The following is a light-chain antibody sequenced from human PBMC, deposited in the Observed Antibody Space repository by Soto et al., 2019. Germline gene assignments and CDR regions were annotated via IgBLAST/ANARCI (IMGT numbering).Light chain of an antibody. Sequence: QAVVTQPPSASGTPGQRVTISCSGSSSNIGNTYVNWYQQFPGTAPKLLIFSNDHRPSGVPDRFSGSKSGTSAYLAISGLRSEEEAYYYCAAWDDSLRGHWAFGGGTKLTVL. CDR1: SSNIGNTY. V-gene: IGLV1-47*02. CDR3: AAWDDSLRGHWA. CDR2: SND. J-gene: IGLJ3*02.